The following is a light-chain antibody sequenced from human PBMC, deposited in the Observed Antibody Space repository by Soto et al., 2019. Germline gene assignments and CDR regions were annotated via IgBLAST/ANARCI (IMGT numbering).Light chain of an antibody. V-gene: IGLV2-14*01. CDR3: SSYTSSSTYV. CDR1: SSDVGGYNY. J-gene: IGLJ1*01. Sequence: QSVLTQPASVSGSPGQSITISCTGTSSDVGGYNYVSWSQQHPGKAPQLMIYEVSNRPSGVSNRFSGSKSGNTASLTISGLQAEDEAGYYCSSYTSSSTYVFGTGTKVTVL. CDR2: EVS.